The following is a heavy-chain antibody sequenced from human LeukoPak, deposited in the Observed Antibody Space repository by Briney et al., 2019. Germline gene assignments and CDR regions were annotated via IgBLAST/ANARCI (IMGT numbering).Heavy chain of an antibody. CDR2: IYYSGST. CDR1: GGSISSSSYY. V-gene: IGHV4-39*01. J-gene: IGHJ4*02. Sequence: PSETLSLTCTVSGGSISSSSYYWGWIRQPPGKGLEWIGSIYYSGSTYYNPSLKSRVTISVDTSKNQFSLKLSSVTAADTAVYYCARHLNGDGNSSFDYWGQGTLVTVSS. D-gene: IGHD5-24*01. CDR3: ARHLNGDGNSSFDY.